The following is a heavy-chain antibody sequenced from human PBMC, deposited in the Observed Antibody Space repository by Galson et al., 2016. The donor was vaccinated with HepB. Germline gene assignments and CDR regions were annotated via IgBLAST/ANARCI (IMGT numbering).Heavy chain of an antibody. V-gene: IGHV4-31*03. CDR1: GDSISSGGSF. D-gene: IGHD1-20*01. Sequence: TLSLTCTVSGDSISSGGSFWSWVRQHPGKGLQWIGYIFNSGSTYYNPSLKSRVIISLDTSKNQVSLKLGSVTVADTAVYYCASTPSGRYNYFFDYWGQGTLVTVSS. J-gene: IGHJ4*02. CDR3: ASTPSGRYNYFFDY. CDR2: IFNSGST.